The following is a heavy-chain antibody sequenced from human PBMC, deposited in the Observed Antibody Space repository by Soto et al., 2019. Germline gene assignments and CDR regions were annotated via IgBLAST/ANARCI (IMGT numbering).Heavy chain of an antibody. CDR3: ARAPMVITRVYFDN. J-gene: IGHJ4*02. Sequence: LSLTCNVSVGSISGFYWGWIRQPPGRGLEGSGYISYSGNNNYRPSLKSRVTISVDTSKKQLSLKLTSVTTADTAVYFCARAPMVITRVYFDNWGQGTPVTVSS. CDR2: ISYSGNN. CDR1: VGSISGFY. D-gene: IGHD1-20*01. V-gene: IGHV4-59*01.